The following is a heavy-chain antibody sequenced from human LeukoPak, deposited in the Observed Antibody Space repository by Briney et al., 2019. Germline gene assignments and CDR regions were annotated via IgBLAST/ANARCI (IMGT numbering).Heavy chain of an antibody. J-gene: IGHJ3*02. D-gene: IGHD3-22*01. V-gene: IGHV4-59*01. CDR2: IYYSGST. Sequence: SETLSLTCTVSGGSISSYYWSWTRQPPGKGLEWIGYIYYSGSTNYNPSLKSRVTISVDTSKNQFSLKLSSVTAADTAVYYCAITHDSSGYYGGAFDIWGQGTMVTVSS. CDR3: AITHDSSGYYGGAFDI. CDR1: GGSISSYY.